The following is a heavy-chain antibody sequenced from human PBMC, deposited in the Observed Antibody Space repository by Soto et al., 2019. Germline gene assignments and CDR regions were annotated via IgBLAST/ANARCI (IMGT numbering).Heavy chain of an antibody. J-gene: IGHJ4*02. Sequence: GSLRLSCTASVFTFRKAYMNWVLHAPWKGLEWVGQIDSKIDADKTDFAAPVKGRFTLSRDDSKNTVYLQMNGLEIEDTAMYYCVTRFTAVSTARFVYWRQGTGVTVDS. V-gene: IGHV3-15*04. CDR1: VFTFRKAY. CDR2: IDSKIDADKT. CDR3: VTRFTAVSTARFVY. D-gene: IGHD2-21*02.